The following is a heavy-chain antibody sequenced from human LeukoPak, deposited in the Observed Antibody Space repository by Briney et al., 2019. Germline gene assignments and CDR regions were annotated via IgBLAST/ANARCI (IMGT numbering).Heavy chain of an antibody. J-gene: IGHJ4*02. V-gene: IGHV3-23*01. CDR3: AKSGYNCFDY. Sequence: GGSLRLSCAASGFTLSSYGMSWVRQAPGKGLEWVSTISGSGSGSSTYYADSVKGRFTISRDNSKNTLYLQMNSLRAEGTAVYYCAKSGYNCFDYWGQGTLVTVSS. CDR2: ISGSGSGSST. CDR1: GFTLSSYG. D-gene: IGHD5-24*01.